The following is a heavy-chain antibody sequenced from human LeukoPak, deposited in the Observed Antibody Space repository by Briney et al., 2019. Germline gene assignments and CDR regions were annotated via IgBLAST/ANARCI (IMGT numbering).Heavy chain of an antibody. CDR3: AKPPRGGNHY. CDR1: RFTSSSYA. CDR2: ISGVGGST. V-gene: IGHV3-23*01. D-gene: IGHD4-23*01. J-gene: IGHJ4*02. Sequence: GGSLRLSCAPSRFTSSSYAMSWVRQAPGDGLEWVSAISGVGGSTYYADSVQGWFTIFRDNSKNTLYLQMNSLRAEGTAVYYCAKPPRGGNHYWGQGTLVTVSS.